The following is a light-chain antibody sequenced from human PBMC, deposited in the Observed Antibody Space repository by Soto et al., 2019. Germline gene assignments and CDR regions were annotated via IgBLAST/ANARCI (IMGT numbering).Light chain of an antibody. CDR3: SSYTSINTRV. V-gene: IGLV2-14*03. CDR1: SSDVGGYNY. Sequence: QSVLTQPASVSGSPGQSITISCTGTSSDVGGYNYVSWYQQHPGKAPKLMIYDVTNRPSGVSNRFSGSKSGNTASLTISGLQADDEADSYSSSYTSINTRVFGSGTKVTVL. J-gene: IGLJ1*01. CDR2: DVT.